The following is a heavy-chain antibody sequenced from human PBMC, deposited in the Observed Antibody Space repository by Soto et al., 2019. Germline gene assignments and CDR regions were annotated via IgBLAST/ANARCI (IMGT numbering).Heavy chain of an antibody. Sequence: SGGSLRLSCAASGFTFSSYAMSWVRQAPGKGLEWVSAISGSGGSTYYADSVKGRFTISRDNSKNTLYLQMNSLRAEDTAVYYCAKVPGEWLIFYYYYYYGMDVWGQGTTVTVSS. D-gene: IGHD3-10*01. CDR1: GFTFSSYA. CDR3: AKVPGEWLIFYYYYYYGMDV. J-gene: IGHJ6*02. CDR2: ISGSGGST. V-gene: IGHV3-23*01.